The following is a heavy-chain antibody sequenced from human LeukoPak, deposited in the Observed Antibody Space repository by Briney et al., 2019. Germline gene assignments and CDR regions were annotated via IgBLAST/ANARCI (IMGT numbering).Heavy chain of an antibody. V-gene: IGHV1-8*01. CDR2: MNANSGTT. CDR3: ARRAESPYYYYYYMDV. CDR1: GYTFTSYE. Sequence: GASVKVSCKASGYTFTSYEIMWVRQATGQGLEWMRWMNANSGTTHYAQNFQGRVTMTRNTPTSTAYMELSRLRSEDTGVYYCARRAESPYYYYYYMDVWGKGTTVTVSS. J-gene: IGHJ6*03.